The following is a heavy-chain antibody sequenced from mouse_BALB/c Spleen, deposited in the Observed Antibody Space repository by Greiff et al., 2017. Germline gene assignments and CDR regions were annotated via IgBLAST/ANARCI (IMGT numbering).Heavy chain of an antibody. Sequence: VKLVESGPELVRPGVSVKISCKGSSYTFTDYAMHWVKQSHAKSLEWIGVISTYYGNTNYNQKFKGKATMTVDKSSSTAYMELARLTSEDSAVYYCASDGYYGFAYWGQGTLVTVSA. CDR2: ISTYYGNT. CDR3: ASDGYYGFAY. D-gene: IGHD2-3*01. CDR1: SYTFTDYA. V-gene: IGHV1-67*01. J-gene: IGHJ3*01.